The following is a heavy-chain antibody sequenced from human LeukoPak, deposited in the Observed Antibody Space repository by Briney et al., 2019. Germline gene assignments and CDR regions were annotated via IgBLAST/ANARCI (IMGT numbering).Heavy chain of an antibody. D-gene: IGHD5/OR15-5a*01. CDR2: ISYDGGKK. J-gene: IGHJ4*02. Sequence: PGGSLRLSCAASGFTFSTYGMHWVRQAPGKGLEWVAVISYDGGKKYYADSVKGRFAISRDNSQNTLFLQMNSLRAEDTAVYYRANAGRYSVYDPPEDYWGQGTLVIVSS. CDR3: ANAGRYSVYDPPEDY. V-gene: IGHV3-30*18. CDR1: GFTFSTYG.